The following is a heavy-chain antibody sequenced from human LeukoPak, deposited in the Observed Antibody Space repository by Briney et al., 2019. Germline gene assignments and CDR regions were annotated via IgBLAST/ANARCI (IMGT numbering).Heavy chain of an antibody. CDR2: ISSSGNTI. Sequence: GGSLRLSCAASGFTFSDCYMSWIRQAPGKGLEWASYISSSGNTIYYADSVKGRFTISRDNAKNSLYLQMNSLRAEDTAVYYCARDFRAAFDPWGQGTLVTVSS. CDR1: GFTFSDCY. V-gene: IGHV3-11*01. CDR3: ARDFRAAFDP. J-gene: IGHJ5*02. D-gene: IGHD3-10*01.